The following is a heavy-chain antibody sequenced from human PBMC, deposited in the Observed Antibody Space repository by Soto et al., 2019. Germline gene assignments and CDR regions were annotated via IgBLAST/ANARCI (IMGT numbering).Heavy chain of an antibody. CDR3: TTDSRTTLPEIRFDY. Sequence: GSLRLSCAPSGFPFNNAWINWVRQVPGKGLEWVGRVKSKADGGSGDYAAPVKGRFVVSRDDSKDIVYLQMNSPKIEDTGVYYCTTDSRTTLPEIRFDYWGHGTQVTVSS. J-gene: IGHJ4*01. CDR1: GFPFNNAW. CDR2: VKSKADGGSG. V-gene: IGHV3-15*07. D-gene: IGHD1-26*01.